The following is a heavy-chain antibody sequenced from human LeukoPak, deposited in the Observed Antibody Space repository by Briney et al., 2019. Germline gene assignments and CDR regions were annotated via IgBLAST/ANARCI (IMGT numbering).Heavy chain of an antibody. Sequence: PSETLSLTCTVSGGSISSSSYYWGWIRQPPGKGLEWIGSIYYSGSTYYNPSLKSRVTISVDTSKNQFSLKLSSVTAADTAVYYCARRGMGPYGCFQHWGQGTLVTVSS. CDR3: ARRGMGPYGCFQH. D-gene: IGHD6-13*01. J-gene: IGHJ1*01. V-gene: IGHV4-39*01. CDR2: IYYSGST. CDR1: GGSISSSSYY.